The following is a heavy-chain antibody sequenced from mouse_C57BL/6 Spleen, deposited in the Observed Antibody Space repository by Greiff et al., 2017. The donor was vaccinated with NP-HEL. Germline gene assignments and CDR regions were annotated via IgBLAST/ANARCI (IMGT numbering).Heavy chain of an antibody. J-gene: IGHJ4*01. Sequence: EVQLQESGGGLVKPGGSLKLSCAASGFTFSSYAMSWVRQTPEKRLEWVATISDGGSYTYYPDNVKGRFTISRDNAKNNLYLQMSHLKSEDTAMYYCARGGYYGNYEDAMDYWGQGTSVTVSS. D-gene: IGHD2-1*01. CDR1: GFTFSSYA. CDR2: ISDGGSYT. CDR3: ARGGYYGNYEDAMDY. V-gene: IGHV5-4*01.